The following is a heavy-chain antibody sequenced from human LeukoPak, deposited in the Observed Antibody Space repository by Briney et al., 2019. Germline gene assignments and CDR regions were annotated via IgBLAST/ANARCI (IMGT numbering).Heavy chain of an antibody. CDR3: VRDRELTY. J-gene: IGHJ4*02. Sequence: SETLSLTCTVSDGSISIYYWSWVRQPPGEGLEWIGYIYSSGNTIYNPSLKSRVTISVDTSKNQFSLKLSSVTAADTAVYYCVRDRELTYWGQGTLVTVSS. V-gene: IGHV4-4*08. CDR2: IYSSGNT. D-gene: IGHD1-26*01. CDR1: DGSISIYY.